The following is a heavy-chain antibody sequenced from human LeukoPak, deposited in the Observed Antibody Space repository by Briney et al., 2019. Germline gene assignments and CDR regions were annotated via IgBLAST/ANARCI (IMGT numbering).Heavy chain of an antibody. CDR2: IWYDGSLK. CDR1: AVPFTGHG. V-gene: IGHV3-33*01. Sequence: GSLRLSCSASAVPFTGHGMPWVRQAPGKGLEWVAAIWYDGSLKYYADSVKGRFIISRDNLNNTLYLQMHNLRAEDAALYYCARGRGTSLIGWFDSWGQGTLVTVSS. CDR3: ARGRGTSLIGWFDS. J-gene: IGHJ5*01. D-gene: IGHD3-16*01.